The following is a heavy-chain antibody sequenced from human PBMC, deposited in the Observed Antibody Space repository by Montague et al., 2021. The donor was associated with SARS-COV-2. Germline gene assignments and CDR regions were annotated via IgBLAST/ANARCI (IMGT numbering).Heavy chain of an antibody. J-gene: IGHJ2*01. CDR3: AREFRIELWQTNWYFGL. CDR1: GGSISGHY. V-gene: IGHV4-59*11. D-gene: IGHD3-16*01. Sequence: SETLSLTCSVSGGSISGHYWSWIRQPPGKGLEWIGNLDHSGDTKYNPSLKSRATISVDTSKNQFALRLHSVTAADTAVYYCAREFRIELWQTNWYFGLWGRGTLVTVSS. CDR2: LDHSGDT.